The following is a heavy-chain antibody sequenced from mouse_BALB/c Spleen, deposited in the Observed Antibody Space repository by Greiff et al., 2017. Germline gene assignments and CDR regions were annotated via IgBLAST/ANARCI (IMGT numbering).Heavy chain of an antibody. CDR3: TRGGYDLYAMDY. J-gene: IGHJ4*01. V-gene: IGHV1-15*01. D-gene: IGHD2-2*01. Sequence: QVQLQQSGAELVRPGASVTLSCKASGYTFTDYEMHWVKQTPVHGLEWIGAIDPETGGTAYNQKFKGKATLTADKSSSTAYMELRSLTSEDSAVYYCTRGGYDLYAMDYWGQGTSVTVSS. CDR1: GYTFTDYE. CDR2: IDPETGGT.